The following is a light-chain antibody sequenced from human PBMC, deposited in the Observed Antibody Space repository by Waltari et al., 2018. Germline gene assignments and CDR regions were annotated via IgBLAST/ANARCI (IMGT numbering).Light chain of an antibody. Sequence: AIQMTQSPSSLSASVGDRVPITCRASQGIRNDLGWYQQKPGKAPKLLIYAASRLQSGVPSRFSGSGSATDFTLTISSLQPEDFATYYCLQDYNYPRTFGQGTKLEIK. CDR2: AAS. CDR3: LQDYNYPRT. V-gene: IGKV1-6*01. CDR1: QGIRND. J-gene: IGKJ2*01.